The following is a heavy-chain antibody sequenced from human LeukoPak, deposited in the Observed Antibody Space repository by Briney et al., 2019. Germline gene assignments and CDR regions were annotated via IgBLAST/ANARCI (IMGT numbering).Heavy chain of an antibody. CDR2: IKSKTDGGTT. J-gene: IGHJ4*02. V-gene: IGHV3-15*01. D-gene: IGHD4-17*01. CDR1: GFTFSSYA. CDR3: TTGPSTDLDY. Sequence: GGSLRLSCAASGFTFSSYAMSWVRQAPGKGLEWVGRIKSKTDGGTTDNAAPVKGRFTISRDDSKNTLYLQMNSLKTEDTAVYYCTTGPSTDLDYWGQGTLVTVSS.